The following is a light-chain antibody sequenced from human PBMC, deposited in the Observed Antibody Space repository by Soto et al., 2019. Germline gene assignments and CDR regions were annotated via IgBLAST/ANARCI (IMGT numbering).Light chain of an antibody. Sequence: IVVTQSPGPLSLSPGERATLSCRASQSVSSTYLAWYQQKPGQAPRLLIYRTSTRATGIPDRFSGSGSGTDFTLTISRLEPEDFAVYYCQQFGSSVTFGQGTRLEI. CDR2: RTS. CDR3: QQFGSSVT. J-gene: IGKJ5*01. CDR1: QSVSSTY. V-gene: IGKV3-20*01.